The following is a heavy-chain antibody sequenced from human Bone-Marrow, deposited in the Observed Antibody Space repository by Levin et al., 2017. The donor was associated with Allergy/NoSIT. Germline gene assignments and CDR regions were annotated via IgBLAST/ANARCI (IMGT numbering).Heavy chain of an antibody. CDR1: GFTFSKYT. CDR3: ARIAEDYGAHESPDYDY. D-gene: IGHD4-17*01. J-gene: IGHJ4*02. Sequence: GGSLRLSCAASGFTFSKYTMTWVRQAPGKGLEWVSCVTSDSHYIHYADSLKGRFTISRDNAKNSLYLQMNSLRAEDTAIYYCARIAEDYGAHESPDYDYWGQGTLVTVSS. V-gene: IGHV3-21*01. CDR2: VTSDSHYI.